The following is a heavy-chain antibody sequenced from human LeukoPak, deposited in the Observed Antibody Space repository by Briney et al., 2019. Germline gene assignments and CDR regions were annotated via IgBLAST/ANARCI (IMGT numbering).Heavy chain of an antibody. J-gene: IGHJ4*02. Sequence: GGSLRLSCAASGFTFSSYAMSWVRQAPGKGLEWVSAISGSGGNTYYADSVKGRFTISRDNSKNTLSLQMNSLRAEDTAVYYCAKDRGFCSTISCYLSYWGQGTLVTVSS. V-gene: IGHV3-23*01. D-gene: IGHD2-2*01. CDR3: AKDRGFCSTISCYLSY. CDR2: ISGSGGNT. CDR1: GFTFSSYA.